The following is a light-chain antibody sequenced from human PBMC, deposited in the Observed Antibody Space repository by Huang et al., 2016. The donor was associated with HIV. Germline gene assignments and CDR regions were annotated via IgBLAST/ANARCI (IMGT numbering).Light chain of an antibody. CDR3: QQLHSYPIT. J-gene: IGKJ5*01. Sequence: QLTQSPPSLSASVGDTVIISCRASQDIGPSLAWYQQKPGRAPKLLISAASTLQTGVPSRFSGESAGTYFTLFSTGLQPEDFATYYCQQLHSYPITFGQGTRLDI. CDR2: AAS. V-gene: IGKV1-9*01. CDR1: QDIGPS.